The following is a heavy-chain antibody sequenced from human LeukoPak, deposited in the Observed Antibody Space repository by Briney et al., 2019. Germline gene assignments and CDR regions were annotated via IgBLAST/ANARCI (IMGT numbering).Heavy chain of an antibody. Sequence: PGRSLRLSCAASGFTFDDYAMHWVRQAPGKGLEWVSGISWNSGSIGYADSVKGRFTISRDNSKNTLYLQMNSLRAEDTAVYYCARDFPDSSGYYTFDYWGQGTLVTVSS. D-gene: IGHD3-22*01. CDR1: GFTFDDYA. CDR3: ARDFPDSSGYYTFDY. CDR2: ISWNSGSI. J-gene: IGHJ4*02. V-gene: IGHV3-9*01.